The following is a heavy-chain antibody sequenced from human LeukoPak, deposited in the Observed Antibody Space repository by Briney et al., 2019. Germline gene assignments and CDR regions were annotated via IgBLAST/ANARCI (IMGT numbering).Heavy chain of an antibody. D-gene: IGHD6-19*01. CDR1: GFTVSSNS. V-gene: IGHV3-53*05. CDR3: AKDTSTISVSGTCFDY. Sequence: GGSLRLSCTVSGFTVSSNSMSWVRQAPGKGLEWVSFIYSAGNTHYSDSVKGRFTISIDNSKNTLYLQMNSLRAEDTAVYYCAKDTSTISVSGTCFDYWGQGTLVTVSS. CDR2: IYSAGNT. J-gene: IGHJ4*02.